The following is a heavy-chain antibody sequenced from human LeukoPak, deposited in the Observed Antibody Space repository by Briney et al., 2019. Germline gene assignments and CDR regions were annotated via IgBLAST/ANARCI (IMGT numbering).Heavy chain of an antibody. CDR2: INHSGST. CDR1: GGSFSGYY. CDR3: ATRLHPRRPFDY. D-gene: IGHD5-24*01. Sequence: SETLSLTCAVYGGSFSGYYWSWIRQPPGKGLEWIGEINHSGSTNYNPSLKSRVTISVDTSKNQFSLKPSSVTAADTAVYYCATRLHPRRPFDYWGQGTLVTVSS. J-gene: IGHJ4*02. V-gene: IGHV4-34*01.